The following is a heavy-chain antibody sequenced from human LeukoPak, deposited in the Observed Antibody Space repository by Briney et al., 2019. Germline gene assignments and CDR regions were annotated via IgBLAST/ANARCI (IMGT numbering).Heavy chain of an antibody. CDR3: ARAPVPEWELRFKGAFDL. J-gene: IGHJ3*01. Sequence: PSQTLSLTCTVSGGSISSGSYFWSWIRQPAGKGLEWIGHVFTSGVTTHNPSLNSRVSISLDTSKNQFSLTLNSVTAADTAIYYCARAPVPEWELRFKGAFDLWGQGTVVTVSS. D-gene: IGHD1-26*01. CDR2: VFTSGVT. CDR1: GGSISSGSYF. V-gene: IGHV4-61*09.